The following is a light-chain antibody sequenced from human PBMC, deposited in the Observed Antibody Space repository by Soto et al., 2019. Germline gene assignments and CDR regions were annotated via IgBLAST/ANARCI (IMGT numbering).Light chain of an antibody. CDR1: QSVGSD. V-gene: IGKV3D-15*01. J-gene: IGKJ4*01. CDR2: DIF. Sequence: ELVMTQSPATLSVSPGERATLSCRASQSVGSDLAWYQQKPGQAPRLVIYDIFTRATGGPTRISGSGSGTEFTLTISSLQSEDFAVYYCQQYNSWPLTFGGGTKVEIK. CDR3: QQYNSWPLT.